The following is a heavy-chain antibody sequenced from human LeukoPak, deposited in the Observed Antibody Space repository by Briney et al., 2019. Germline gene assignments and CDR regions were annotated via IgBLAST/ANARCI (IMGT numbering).Heavy chain of an antibody. CDR2: VIPIFGTA. CDR3: ARVPNQLLWFGELYWFDP. D-gene: IGHD3-10*01. J-gene: IGHJ5*02. Sequence: SVKVSCKASGGTFSSYAISWVRQAPGQGLEWMGGVIPIFGTANYAQKFQGRVTITADESTSTAYMELSSLRSEDTAVYYCARVPNQLLWFGELYWFDPWGQGTLVTVSS. CDR1: GGTFSSYA. V-gene: IGHV1-69*13.